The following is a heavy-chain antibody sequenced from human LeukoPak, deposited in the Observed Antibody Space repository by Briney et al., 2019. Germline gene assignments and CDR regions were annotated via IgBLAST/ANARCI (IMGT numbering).Heavy chain of an antibody. V-gene: IGHV3-23*01. Sequence: PGGSLRLSCVASGFTFSTFAMIWVRQPPGKGLEWVSSIFPSGGEIHYADSVRGRFTISRDNSKSILSLQMNSLRAEDTPTYYCATYRQVLLPFESWGQGTLVTVSS. CDR2: IFPSGGEI. CDR3: ATYRQVLLPFES. CDR1: GFTFSTFA. D-gene: IGHD5-18*01. J-gene: IGHJ4*02.